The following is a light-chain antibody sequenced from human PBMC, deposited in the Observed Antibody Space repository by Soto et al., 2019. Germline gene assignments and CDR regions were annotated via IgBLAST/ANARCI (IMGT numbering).Light chain of an antibody. J-gene: IGKJ1*01. Sequence: EIVLTQSPGTLSLSPGARATLSCRASQSVNSNYLAWYQQKPGQAPRLLIYGASSRATGIPDRFSGSGSGTDFTLTISRLEPEDFAVFFCQHYDSSPPTFGQGTKVEIK. CDR1: QSVNSNY. CDR2: GAS. V-gene: IGKV3-20*01. CDR3: QHYDSSPPT.